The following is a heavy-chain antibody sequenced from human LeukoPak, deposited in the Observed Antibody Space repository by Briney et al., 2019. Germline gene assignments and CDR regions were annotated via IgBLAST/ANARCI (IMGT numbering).Heavy chain of an antibody. V-gene: IGHV3-7*01. D-gene: IGHD3-22*01. CDR1: GFTFSDYW. J-gene: IGHJ5*02. CDR2: INQDGSGR. CDR3: ARDLYYFHSSGYYASDP. Sequence: GGSLRLSCTASGFTFSDYWISWVRQAPGKGLEWVANINQDGSGRHYADSLRGRFTISRDNARNSLYLQMNSLRAEDTAVYFCARDLYYFHSSGYYASDPWGQGTLVTVSS.